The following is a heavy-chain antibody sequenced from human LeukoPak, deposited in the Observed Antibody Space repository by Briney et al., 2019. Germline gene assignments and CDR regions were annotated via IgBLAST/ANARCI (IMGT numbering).Heavy chain of an antibody. CDR2: IYHSGST. CDR1: GGSISSGGYY. D-gene: IGHD3-3*01. J-gene: IGHJ6*03. Sequence: SETLSLTCTVSGGSISSGGYYWSWIRQPPGKGLEWIGYIYHSGSTYYNPSLKSRVTISVDRSKNQFSLKLSSVTAADTAVYYCAISSKSGYPLYYYMDVWGKGTTVTVSS. CDR3: AISSKSGYPLYYYMDV. V-gene: IGHV4-30-2*01.